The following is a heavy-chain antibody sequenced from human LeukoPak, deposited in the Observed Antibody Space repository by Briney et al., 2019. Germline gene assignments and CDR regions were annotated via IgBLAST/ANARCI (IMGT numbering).Heavy chain of an antibody. CDR3: ARDTSRNYDFWSGYEQYNWFDP. Sequence: SETLSLTCTVSGGSISSYYWSWIRQPAGKGLEWIGRIYTSGSTNYNPSLKSRVTMSVDTSKNQFSLKLSSVTAADTAVYYCARDTSRNYDFWSGYEQYNWFDPWGQGTLVTVSS. V-gene: IGHV4-4*07. D-gene: IGHD3-3*01. J-gene: IGHJ5*02. CDR2: IYTSGST. CDR1: GGSISSYY.